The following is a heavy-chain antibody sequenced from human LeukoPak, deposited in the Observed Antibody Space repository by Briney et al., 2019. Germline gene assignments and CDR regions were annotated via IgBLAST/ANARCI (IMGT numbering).Heavy chain of an antibody. V-gene: IGHV3-53*01. J-gene: IGHJ4*02. CDR1: GFTVSSNS. D-gene: IGHD4/OR15-4a*01. Sequence: GGSLRLSCTVSGFTVSSNSMSWVRQAPGKGLEWVSFIYSDNTHYSDSVQGRFTISRDNSKNTPYLQMNSLRAEDTAVYYCARRAGAYSHPYDYWGQGTLVTVSS. CDR3: ARRAGAYSHPYDY. CDR2: IYSDNT.